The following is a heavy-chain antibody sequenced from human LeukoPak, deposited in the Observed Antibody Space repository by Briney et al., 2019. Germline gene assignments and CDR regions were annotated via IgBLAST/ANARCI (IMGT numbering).Heavy chain of an antibody. V-gene: IGHV4-34*01. D-gene: IGHD3-10*01. J-gene: IGHJ4*02. CDR2: INHSGST. CDR1: GGSFSGYY. Sequence: SETLSLTCAVYGGSFSGYYWSWIRQPPGKGLEWIGEINHSGSTNYNPSLKSRVTISVDTSKNQFSLKLSSVTAADTAVYYCARDPTYYYGSGRPSWGQGTLVTVSS. CDR3: ARDPTYYYGSGRPS.